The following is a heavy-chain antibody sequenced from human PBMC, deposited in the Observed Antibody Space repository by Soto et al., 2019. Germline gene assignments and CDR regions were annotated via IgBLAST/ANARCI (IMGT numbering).Heavy chain of an antibody. CDR1: GYTFTGYY. CDR2: INPNSGGT. CDR3: ARESRSGGGSYYNWFDP. Sequence: ASVKVSCKASGYTFTGYYMHWVRQAPGQGLEWMGWINPNSGGTNYAQKFQGRVTMTRDTSISTAYMELSRLRSDDTAVYYCARESRSGGGSYYNWFDPWGQGTLVTVSS. D-gene: IGHD1-26*01. J-gene: IGHJ5*02. V-gene: IGHV1-2*02.